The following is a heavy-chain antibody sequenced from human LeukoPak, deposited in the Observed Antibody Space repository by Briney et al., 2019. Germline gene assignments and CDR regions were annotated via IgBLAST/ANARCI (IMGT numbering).Heavy chain of an antibody. V-gene: IGHV3-23*01. Sequence: PGGSLRLSCAASGFIFKNYAMNWVRQAPGKGLEWVSSISGSGSNTYYADSVKGRFTISRDNSKNTLYLQMNSLRDEDTAVYYCAKDAVPAALGEYFFDYWGQGTRVTVSS. CDR1: GFIFKNYA. CDR3: AKDAVPAALGEYFFDY. D-gene: IGHD2-2*01. CDR2: ISGSGSNT. J-gene: IGHJ4*02.